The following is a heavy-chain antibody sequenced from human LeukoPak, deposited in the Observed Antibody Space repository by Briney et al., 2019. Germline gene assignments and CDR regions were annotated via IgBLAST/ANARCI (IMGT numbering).Heavy chain of an antibody. J-gene: IGHJ4*02. Sequence: GGSLRLSCAAPGFTFSSYSMNWVRQAPGKGLEWVSSISSSSSYIYYADSVKGRFTISRDNAKNSLYLQMNSLRAEDTAVYYCARDYGSGSFTFDYWDQGTLVTVSS. CDR1: GFTFSSYS. CDR2: ISSSSSYI. CDR3: ARDYGSGSFTFDY. V-gene: IGHV3-21*01. D-gene: IGHD3-10*01.